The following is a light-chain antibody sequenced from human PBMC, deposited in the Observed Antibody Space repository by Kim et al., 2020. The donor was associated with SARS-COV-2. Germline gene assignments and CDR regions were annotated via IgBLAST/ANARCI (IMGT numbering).Light chain of an antibody. V-gene: IGKV1-39*01. Sequence: ASLGDRVTITCRASQSISNYLNWYPQDLGKAPKLLIYSASRLQSGVPSRFSGGRSGTDFTLTISSLQPEDFASYYCQQTYATSVTFGGGTKVDIK. CDR1: QSISNY. CDR2: SAS. CDR3: QQTYATSVT. J-gene: IGKJ4*01.